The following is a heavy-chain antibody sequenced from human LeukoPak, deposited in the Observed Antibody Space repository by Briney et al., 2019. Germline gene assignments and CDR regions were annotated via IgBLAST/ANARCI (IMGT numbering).Heavy chain of an antibody. Sequence: GGSLRLSCAASGFTFSSYGMSWVRQAPGRGLEWVSAISGSGGSTYYADSVKGRFTISRDNSKNTLYLQMNSLRAEDTAVYYCARAEINDYSRYWGQGIPVIVSS. D-gene: IGHD4-11*01. CDR1: GFTFSSYG. CDR3: ARAEINDYSRY. CDR2: ISGSGGST. V-gene: IGHV3-23*01. J-gene: IGHJ4*02.